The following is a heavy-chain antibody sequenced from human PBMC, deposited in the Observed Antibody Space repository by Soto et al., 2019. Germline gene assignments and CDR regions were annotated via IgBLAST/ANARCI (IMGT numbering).Heavy chain of an antibody. CDR1: GFTFTDYY. J-gene: IGHJ5*02. CDR3: ARGLHERYCTSGFCSHNWVDP. D-gene: IGHD2-8*01. CDR2: ISSSGSVI. V-gene: IGHV3-11*01. Sequence: QVQLVESGGGLVRPGGSLRLSCAASGFTFTDYYMNWIRQTPGKGLEWVSYISSSGSVIYYADSVKGRLTISRDNAKNSLYLQMNSLRAEDTAVYYCARGLHERYCTSGFCSHNWVDPWGQGTLVIVSS.